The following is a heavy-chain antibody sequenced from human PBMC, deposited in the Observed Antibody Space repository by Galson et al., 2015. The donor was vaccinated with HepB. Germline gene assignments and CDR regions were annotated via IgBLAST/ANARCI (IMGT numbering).Heavy chain of an antibody. CDR2: ISWNSGSI. CDR3: AKDVEEFADAFEI. Sequence: SLRLSCAASGFTFDDYAMHWVRHAPGKGLEWVSGISWNSGSIVYADSVKGRFTISRDNAKNSLYLQMNSLRAEDTALYYCAKDVEEFADAFEIWGQGTMVTVSS. V-gene: IGHV3-9*01. J-gene: IGHJ3*02. CDR1: GFTFDDYA. D-gene: IGHD1-1*01.